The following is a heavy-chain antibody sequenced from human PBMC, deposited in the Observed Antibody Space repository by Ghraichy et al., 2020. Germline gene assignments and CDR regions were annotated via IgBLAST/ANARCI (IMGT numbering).Heavy chain of an antibody. CDR2: INHSGST. J-gene: IGHJ5*02. CDR1: GGSFSGYY. D-gene: IGHD6-6*01. V-gene: IGHV4-34*01. Sequence: SETLSLTCAVYGGSFSGYYWNWIRQPPGKGLEWIGEINHSGSTNYNPSLKSRVTISVDTSNNQFSLKLTSVTAADTAVYYCASMPEISSGWFDPWGQGTLVTVSS. CDR3: ASMPEISSGWFDP.